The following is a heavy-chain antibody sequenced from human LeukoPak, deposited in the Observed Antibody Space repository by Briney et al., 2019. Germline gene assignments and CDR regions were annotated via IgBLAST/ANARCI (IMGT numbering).Heavy chain of an antibody. CDR2: IIPIFGTA. CDR1: GGTFSSYA. V-gene: IGHV1-69*13. J-gene: IGHJ4*02. Sequence: ASVTVSCKASGGTFSSYAISWVRQAPGQGLEWMGGIIPIFGTANYAQKFQGRVTITADESTSTAYMELSSLRSEDTAVYYCARGLDSNCSGGSCYFDYWGQGTLVTVSS. D-gene: IGHD2-15*01. CDR3: ARGLDSNCSGGSCYFDY.